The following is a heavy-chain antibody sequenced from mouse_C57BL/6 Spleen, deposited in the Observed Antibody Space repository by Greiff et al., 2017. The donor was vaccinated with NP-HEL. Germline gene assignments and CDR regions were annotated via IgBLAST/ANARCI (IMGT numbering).Heavy chain of an antibody. CDR2: IDPSDSYT. CDR3: ARGYVWYFDV. D-gene: IGHD3-1*01. Sequence: QVQLKQPGAELVRPGTSVKLSCKASGYTFTSYWMHWVKQRPGQGLEWIGVIDPSDSYTNYNQKFKGKATLTVDTSSSTAYMQLSSLTSEDSAVYYCARGYVWYFDVWGTGTTVTVSS. CDR1: GYTFTSYW. V-gene: IGHV1-59*01. J-gene: IGHJ1*03.